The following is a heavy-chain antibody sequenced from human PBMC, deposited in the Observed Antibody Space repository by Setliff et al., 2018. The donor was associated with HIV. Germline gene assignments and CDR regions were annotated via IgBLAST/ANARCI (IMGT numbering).Heavy chain of an antibody. V-gene: IGHV5-51*01. Sequence: LGESLKISCRGSGYTFTNYWIGWVRQMPGRGLEWMGIIYPGDSDTRYSPSFEGQVTMSADKSINTAYLQWNSLKASDTAMYYCARQPTDTSGYNNWFDSWGQGTLVTVS. D-gene: IGHD3-3*01. CDR1: GYTFTNYW. CDR3: ARQPTDTSGYNNWFDS. CDR2: IYPGDSDT. J-gene: IGHJ5*01.